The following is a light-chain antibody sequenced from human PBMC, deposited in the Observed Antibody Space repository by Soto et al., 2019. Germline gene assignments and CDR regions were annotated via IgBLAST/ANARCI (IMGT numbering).Light chain of an antibody. CDR1: QSISYW. CDR2: NAS. J-gene: IGKJ1*01. Sequence: DIQMTQSPSTLSASVGDRVTITCRASQSISYWLAWYQQKPGKAPNLLIYNASTLESGVPSRFSGSGSGTEFTLTISSLQPDDFATYYCQQYNIYWTFGQGTKVEIK. CDR3: QQYNIYWT. V-gene: IGKV1-5*03.